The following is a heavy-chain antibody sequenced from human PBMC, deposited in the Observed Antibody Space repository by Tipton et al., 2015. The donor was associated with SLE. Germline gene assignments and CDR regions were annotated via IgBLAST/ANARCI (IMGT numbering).Heavy chain of an antibody. V-gene: IGHV3-30*19. CDR3: ARGRPDYGDYGDWDFDL. CDR2: IAYDGRNE. Sequence: SLRLSCAASGFSFSTYGIHWVRQAPGKGLEWAAFIAYDGRNEYYADSVKGRFTISRDNSKNTLYLQMNSLRPEDTAVYHCARGRPDYGDYGDWDFDLGGRGALVTVPS. J-gene: IGHJ2*01. CDR1: GFSFSTYG. D-gene: IGHD4-17*01.